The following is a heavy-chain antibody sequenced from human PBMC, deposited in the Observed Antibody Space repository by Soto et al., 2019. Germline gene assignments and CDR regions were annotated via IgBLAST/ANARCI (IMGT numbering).Heavy chain of an antibody. J-gene: IGHJ6*04. D-gene: IGHD3-16*01. V-gene: IGHV6-1*01. CDR1: GDSVSSSSVA. CDR2: TYYRSRWYS. CDR3: ARSEGDSDYYYYGLEV. Sequence: SQTLSLTCVISGDSVSSSSVAWNWVRQSPSRGLEWLGRTYYRSRWYSDFAVSVRGRIVINADTSKNQFSLQLNSVTPEDTAVYFCARSEGDSDYYYYGLEVWRRGTTGTV.